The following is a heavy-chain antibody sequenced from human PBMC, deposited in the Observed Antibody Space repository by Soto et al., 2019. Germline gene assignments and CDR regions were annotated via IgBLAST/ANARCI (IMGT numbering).Heavy chain of an antibody. CDR2: VFYSGST. CDR3: ARGYYDSSGQSNTFDI. CDR1: GASISSSY. V-gene: IGHV4-59*01. J-gene: IGHJ3*02. Sequence: SETLSLTCTVSGASISSSYWSWIRQSPGKGLEWIGYVFYSGSTNYNPSLKSRVTISVDTSKNQFSLKLKSVTAADTAVYYCARGYYDSSGQSNTFDIWGQGTMVTVSS. D-gene: IGHD3-22*01.